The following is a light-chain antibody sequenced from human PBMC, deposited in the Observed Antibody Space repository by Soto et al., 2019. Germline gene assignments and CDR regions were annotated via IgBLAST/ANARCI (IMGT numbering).Light chain of an antibody. Sequence: EIEMTHSRGTLSLTQGERVTLSCRSIESVSTNLAWYQQKAGQAPRLLIYGASTRATGIPARFSGSGSGTEFTLTISGLQSEDFAVYYCQQRTNWPPGWTFGQGTRLEIK. J-gene: IGKJ5*01. CDR3: QQRTNWPPGWT. V-gene: IGKV3-15*01. CDR1: ESVSTN. CDR2: GAS.